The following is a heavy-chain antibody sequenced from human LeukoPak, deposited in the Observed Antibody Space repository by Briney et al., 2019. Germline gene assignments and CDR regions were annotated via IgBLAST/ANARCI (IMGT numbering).Heavy chain of an antibody. Sequence: AGGSLRLSCAASGLTFSNAWMSWVRQVPGKGLEWVGRIKRKSDGGTTDYAAPVKVRFTISRDDSKNKLYFQMNSLKSEDTAVYYCTTELDVRPNHYWGQGTLVTVSS. J-gene: IGHJ4*02. D-gene: IGHD1-14*01. CDR3: TTELDVRPNHY. V-gene: IGHV3-15*01. CDR1: GLTFSNAW. CDR2: IKRKSDGGTT.